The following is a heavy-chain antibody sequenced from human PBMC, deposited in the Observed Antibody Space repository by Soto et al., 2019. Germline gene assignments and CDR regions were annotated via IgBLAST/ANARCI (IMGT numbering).Heavy chain of an antibody. CDR3: ARDLRRITMIVVVMDAFDI. V-gene: IGHV3-21*01. D-gene: IGHD3-22*01. J-gene: IGHJ3*02. CDR2: ISSSSSYI. CDR1: GFTFSSYS. Sequence: EVQLVESGGGLVKPGGSLRLSCAASGFTFSSYSMNWVRQAPGKGLEWVSSISSSSSYIYYADSVKGRFTISRDNAKNSLYLQMNSLRAEDTAVYYCARDLRRITMIVVVMDAFDIRGQGTMVTVSS.